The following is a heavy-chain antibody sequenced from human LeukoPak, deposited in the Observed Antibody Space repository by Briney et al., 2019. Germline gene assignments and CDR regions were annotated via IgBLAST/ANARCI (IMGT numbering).Heavy chain of an antibody. Sequence: GESLKISCKGSGYSFTSYWIGWVRQMPGKGLEWMGIIYPGDSDTRYSPSFQGQVTIAADKSISTAYLQWSSLKASDTAMYYCARRLLATIPIYDYWGQGTLVTVSS. D-gene: IGHD5-24*01. J-gene: IGHJ4*02. CDR1: GYSFTSYW. V-gene: IGHV5-51*01. CDR2: IYPGDSDT. CDR3: ARRLLATIPIYDY.